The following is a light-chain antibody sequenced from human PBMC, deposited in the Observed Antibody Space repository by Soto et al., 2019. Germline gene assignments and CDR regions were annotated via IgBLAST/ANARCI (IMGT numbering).Light chain of an antibody. CDR1: QSISSD. CDR2: GAS. J-gene: IGKJ5*01. Sequence: EIVMTQSPASLSVSPGERAIVSCRAGQSISSDLAWYQQKPGQAPRLLIYGASTRATGVPSRFSGSGSGTEFILTISSLQSEDFAVYYCQQYNTWPPITFGQGTRLEIK. V-gene: IGKV3-15*01. CDR3: QQYNTWPPIT.